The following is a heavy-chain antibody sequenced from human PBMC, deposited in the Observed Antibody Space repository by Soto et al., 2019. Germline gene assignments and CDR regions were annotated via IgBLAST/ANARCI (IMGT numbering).Heavy chain of an antibody. CDR2: VYYSGST. D-gene: IGHD3-3*01. J-gene: IGHJ5*02. Sequence: SETLSLTCTFSGGSVSSSSYYWGWVRQPPGKGLEWIGYVYYSGSTYYNPSLKSRVTISVDTSKNQFSLKLSSVTAADTAVYYCARVDDFWSGFGPFDPWGQGTLVTVS. CDR3: ARVDDFWSGFGPFDP. CDR1: GGSVSSSSYY. V-gene: IGHV4-39*01.